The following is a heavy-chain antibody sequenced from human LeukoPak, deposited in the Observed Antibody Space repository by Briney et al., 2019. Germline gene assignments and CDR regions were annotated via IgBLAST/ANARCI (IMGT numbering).Heavy chain of an antibody. Sequence: GGSLRLSCAASGFTFSSYGMHWVRQAPGKGLEWVAVIWYDGSNKYYADSVKGRFTISRDNSKNTLYLQMNSLRAEDTAVYYCARGAAWEWLTIDYWGQGTLVTVSS. CDR1: GFTFSSYG. D-gene: IGHD4/OR15-4a*01. J-gene: IGHJ4*02. CDR3: ARGAAWEWLTIDY. V-gene: IGHV3-33*01. CDR2: IWYDGSNK.